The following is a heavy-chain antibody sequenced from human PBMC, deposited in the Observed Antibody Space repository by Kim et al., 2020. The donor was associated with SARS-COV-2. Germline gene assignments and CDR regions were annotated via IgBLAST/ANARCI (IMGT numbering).Heavy chain of an antibody. CDR3: ANDQRGYYDILTGYSLLDD. CDR2: ISGSGGST. CDR1: GFTFSSYA. V-gene: IGHV3-23*01. Sequence: GGSLRLSCAASGFTFSSYAMSWVRQAPGKGLEWVSAISGSGGSTYYADPVKGRFTISRDNSKNTLYLQMNSPRAEDASVYYCANDQRGYYDILTGYSLLDDWGHGTVVTVSS. J-gene: IGHJ4*01. D-gene: IGHD3-9*01.